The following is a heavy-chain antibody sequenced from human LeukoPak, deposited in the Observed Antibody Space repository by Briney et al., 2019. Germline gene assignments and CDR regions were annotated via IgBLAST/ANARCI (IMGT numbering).Heavy chain of an antibody. CDR1: GGSISSGGYY. CDR3: ARANVWGSYRSKRNSRNSPYYYMDV. CDR2: IYYSGST. Sequence: KSSETLSLTCTVSGGSISSGGYYWSWIRQHPGKGLEWIGYIYYSGSTYYNPSLKSRVTISVDTSKNQFSLKLSSVTAADTAVYYCARANVWGSYRSKRNSRNSPYYYMDVWGKGTTVTVSS. J-gene: IGHJ6*03. D-gene: IGHD3-16*02. V-gene: IGHV4-31*03.